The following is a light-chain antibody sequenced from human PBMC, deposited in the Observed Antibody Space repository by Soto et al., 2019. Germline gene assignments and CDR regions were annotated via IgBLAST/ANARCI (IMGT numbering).Light chain of an antibody. CDR3: SSYSRDTTVL. CDR2: EAS. CDR1: STDFVSYNR. Sequence: QSVLTQPPSVSGSPGQSVTISCTGTSTDFVSYNRVSWYQQPPGTAPKLIIYEASNRPSGVPDRFSGSKSGNTASLTISGLQAADEADYYCSSYSRDTTVLFGGGTKVTVL. J-gene: IGLJ2*01. V-gene: IGLV2-18*02.